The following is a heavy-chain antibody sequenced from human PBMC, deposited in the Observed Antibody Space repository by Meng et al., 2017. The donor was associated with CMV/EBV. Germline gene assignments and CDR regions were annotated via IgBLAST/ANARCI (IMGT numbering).Heavy chain of an antibody. D-gene: IGHD6-6*01. CDR3: ARGGPIIAARPGAFDI. V-gene: IGHV3-53*01. CDR2: IYSGGST. J-gene: IGHJ3*02. CDR1: GFTVSSNY. Sequence: GGSLRLSCAASGFTVSSNYMSWVRQAPGKGLEWVSVIYSGGSTYYADSVKGRFTISRDNSKNTLYLQMNSLRAEDTAVYYCARGGPIIAARPGAFDIWGQGTMVTVSS.